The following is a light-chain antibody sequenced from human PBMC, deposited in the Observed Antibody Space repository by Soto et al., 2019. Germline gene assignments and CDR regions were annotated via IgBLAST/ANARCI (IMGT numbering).Light chain of an antibody. CDR2: GAS. Sequence: VLAQSPGTLSLKQGERATLSCRASLSLSDSELAWYQQKPGPAPRLLIYGASSTATGIPDRFSGSGSGTEFTLTISSLQSEDFAIYYCQQYNNWPITFGQGTLLEIK. J-gene: IGKJ5*01. CDR3: QQYNNWPIT. CDR1: LSLSDSE. V-gene: IGKV3D-15*01.